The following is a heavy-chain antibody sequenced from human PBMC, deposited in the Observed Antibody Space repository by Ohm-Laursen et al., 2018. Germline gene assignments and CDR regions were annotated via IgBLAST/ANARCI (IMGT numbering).Heavy chain of an antibody. CDR2: ISYDGSNK. Sequence: SLRLSCAASGFTFSSYGMYWVRQAPGKGLEWVAVISYDGSNKYYADSVKGRFTISRDNSKNTLYLQMNSLRAEDTAVYYCAKARRTYDSDWFDPWGQGTLVTVSS. J-gene: IGHJ5*02. CDR1: GFTFSSYG. V-gene: IGHV3-30*18. CDR3: AKARRTYDSDWFDP. D-gene: IGHD3-16*01.